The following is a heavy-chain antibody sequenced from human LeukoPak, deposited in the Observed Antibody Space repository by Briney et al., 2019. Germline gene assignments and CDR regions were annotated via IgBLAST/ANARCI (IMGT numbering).Heavy chain of an antibody. V-gene: IGHV3-48*03. D-gene: IGHD2-15*01. Sequence: PGGSLRLSCAASGFTFSSYEMNWVRQAPGKGLEWVSYISSSGSTIYYADSVKGRFTISRDNTKNSLYLQMNSLRAEDTAVYYCAGGGGAVLGIFLGYWGQGTLVTVSS. J-gene: IGHJ4*02. CDR3: AGGGGAVLGIFLGY. CDR2: ISSSGSTI. CDR1: GFTFSSYE.